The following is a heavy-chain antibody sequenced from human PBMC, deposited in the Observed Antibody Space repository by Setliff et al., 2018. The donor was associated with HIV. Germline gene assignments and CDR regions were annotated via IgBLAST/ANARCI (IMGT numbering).Heavy chain of an antibody. CDR3: ARGTPDHEVWYFDL. Sequence: SETLSLTCTVSGGSISSHYWNWIRQHPGKGLEWIGYIYHSGSTYYNPSLKSRVTISVDTSKNQFSPKLSSVTAADTAIYYCARGTPDHEVWYFDLWGRGTLVTVSS. CDR1: GGSISSHY. CDR2: IYHSGST. J-gene: IGHJ2*01. V-gene: IGHV4-59*06.